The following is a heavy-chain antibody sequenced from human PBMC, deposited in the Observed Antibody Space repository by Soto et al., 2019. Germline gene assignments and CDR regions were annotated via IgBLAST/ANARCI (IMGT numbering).Heavy chain of an antibody. J-gene: IGHJ4*02. CDR3: ARESGGYCSSTRCYDFDY. D-gene: IGHD2-2*01. CDR2: INPSGGST. CDR1: GYTFTSYY. Sequence: ASSEVSCKASGYTFTSYYMHWVRQAPGQGLEWMGIINPSGGSTSYAQKFQGRVTMTRDTSTSTVYMELSSLRSEDTAVYYCARESGGYCSSTRCYDFDYWGQGTLVTVSS. V-gene: IGHV1-46*01.